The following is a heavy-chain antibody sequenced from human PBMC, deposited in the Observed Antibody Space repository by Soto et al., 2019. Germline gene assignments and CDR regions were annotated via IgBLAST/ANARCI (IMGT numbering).Heavy chain of an antibody. CDR1: GGSISSGGYY. CDR3: AGGPYGDDDY. Sequence: QVQLQESGPGLVKPSQTLSLTCTVSGGSISSGGYYWSWIRQHPGKGLEWIGYIYQSGSTYYNPSLKRRVNISVDKSKNQFSLRLSSVTAADTAVYYCAGGPYGDDDYWGQGTVVTVSS. V-gene: IGHV4-31*03. CDR2: IYQSGST. D-gene: IGHD4-17*01. J-gene: IGHJ4*02.